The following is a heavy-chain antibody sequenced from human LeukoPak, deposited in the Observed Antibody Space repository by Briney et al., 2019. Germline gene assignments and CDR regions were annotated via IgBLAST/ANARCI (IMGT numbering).Heavy chain of an antibody. CDR3: ARDCSGGSCYGAFDI. V-gene: IGHV4-30-4*01. D-gene: IGHD2-15*01. J-gene: IGHJ3*02. Sequence: SETLSLTCTVSGASIRSGDYYWSWIRQPPGKGLEWIGYIYDSGSTYYNPSLKSRITISVDTSENRFSLKLSSVTATDTVVYYCARDCSGGSCYGAFDIWGQGTMVTVSS. CDR2: IYDSGST. CDR1: GASIRSGDYY.